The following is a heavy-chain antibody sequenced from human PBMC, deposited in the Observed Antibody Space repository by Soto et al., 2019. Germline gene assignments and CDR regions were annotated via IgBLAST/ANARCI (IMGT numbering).Heavy chain of an antibody. Sequence: QLQLQESGPGLVKPSETLSLTCTVSGGSISSSSYYWGWIRQPPGKGLEWIGSIYYSGSTYYNPSLKSRVTISVDTSKNQSALKLSSVTAADTAVYYCARHVVVATIKNYYYGMDVWGQGTTVTVSS. J-gene: IGHJ6*02. CDR2: IYYSGST. V-gene: IGHV4-39*01. CDR3: ARHVVVATIKNYYYGMDV. D-gene: IGHD5-12*01. CDR1: GGSISSSSYY.